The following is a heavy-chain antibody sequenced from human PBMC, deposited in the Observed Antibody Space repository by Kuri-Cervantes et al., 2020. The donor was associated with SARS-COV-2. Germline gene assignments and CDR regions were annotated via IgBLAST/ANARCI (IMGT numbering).Heavy chain of an antibody. CDR2: IHRSGST. CDR1: GGSISSHS. CDR3: AREEGGYSYGLDY. J-gene: IGHJ4*02. D-gene: IGHD5-18*01. Sequence: GSLRLSCTVSGGSISSHSWTWIRQPPGKGLEWIGFIHRSGSTNYNPSLKSRVTISVDTSKNQFSLNVRSVTAADTAMYYCAREEGGYSYGLDYWGQGTLVTVSS. V-gene: IGHV4-59*11.